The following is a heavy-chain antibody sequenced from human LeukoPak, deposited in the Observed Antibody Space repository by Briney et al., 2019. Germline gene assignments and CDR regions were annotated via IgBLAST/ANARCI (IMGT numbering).Heavy chain of an antibody. J-gene: IGHJ4*02. D-gene: IGHD3-10*01. CDR2: IYYSGCT. Sequence: PSETLSLTCTVSGGSISSYYWSWIRQPPGKGLEWIGYIYYSGCTNYNPSLKSRVTISVDTSKNQFSLKLSSVTAADTAVYYCAREGVMVRVFDYWGQGTLVTVSS. CDR1: GGSISSYY. V-gene: IGHV4-59*12. CDR3: AREGVMVRVFDY.